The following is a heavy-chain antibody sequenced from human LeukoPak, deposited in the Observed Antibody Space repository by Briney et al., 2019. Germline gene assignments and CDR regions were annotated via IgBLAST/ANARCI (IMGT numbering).Heavy chain of an antibody. CDR2: VNVLGNT. V-gene: IGHV4-4*02. D-gene: IGHD3-10*01. CDR1: GGSISSTNW. CDR3: ASHYYGSGVDAFDI. J-gene: IGHJ3*02. Sequence: SGTLSLTCGVSGGSISSTNWWTWVRQPPGKGLEWIGEVNVLGNTNYNPSLESRVTISIDKSENHVSPKLTSVTAADTAVYYCASHYYGSGVDAFDIWGQGTMVTVSS.